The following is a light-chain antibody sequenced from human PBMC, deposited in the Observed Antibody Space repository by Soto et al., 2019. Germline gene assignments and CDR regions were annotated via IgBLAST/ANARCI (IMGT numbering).Light chain of an antibody. CDR3: AAWDDSLNGVV. V-gene: IGLV1-36*01. CDR2: YDD. Sequence: QSVLTQPPSVSEAPRQRVTISCSGSSSNIGNNAVNWYQQLPGNAPKLLIYYDDLLPSGVSDRFSGSKSGTSASLAISGLQSEDEGDYYCAAWDDSLNGVVFGGGTKLTVL. CDR1: SSNIGNNA. J-gene: IGLJ2*01.